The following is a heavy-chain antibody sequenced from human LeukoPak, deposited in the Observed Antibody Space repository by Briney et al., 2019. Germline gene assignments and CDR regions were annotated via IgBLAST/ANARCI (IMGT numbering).Heavy chain of an antibody. CDR3: ARTWGVEMATISTIDY. V-gene: IGHV1-2*02. CDR2: INPNSGVT. CDR1: GYTFTSYD. Sequence: GASVKVSCKASGYTFTSYDVNWVRQATGQGLEWLGWINPNSGVTNYAQKFQGRVTMARDTSISTAYMELSRLRSDDTAVYYCARTWGVEMATISTIDYWGQGTLVTVSS. D-gene: IGHD5-24*01. J-gene: IGHJ4*02.